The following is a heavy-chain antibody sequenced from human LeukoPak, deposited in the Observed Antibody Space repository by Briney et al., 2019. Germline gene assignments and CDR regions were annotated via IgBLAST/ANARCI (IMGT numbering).Heavy chain of an antibody. Sequence: PSETLSLTCADSGGSFSGYYWSWMRQPPRKGLEWGGYIYNSGNTNYNPSLKCRVTISVDTSKNQFSLKLRSVTAADTAVYYCARSTVVRTLLGYWGQGTLVTVSS. V-gene: IGHV4-59*01. J-gene: IGHJ4*02. CDR1: GGSFSGYY. CDR2: IYNSGNT. CDR3: ARSTVVRTLLGY. D-gene: IGHD4-23*01.